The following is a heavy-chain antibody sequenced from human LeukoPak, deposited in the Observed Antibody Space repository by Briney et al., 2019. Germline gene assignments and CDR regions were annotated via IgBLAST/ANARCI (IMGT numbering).Heavy chain of an antibody. CDR1: GGTFSGCY. Sequence: SETLSLTCAVYGGTFSGCYWSWIRQPPGKGLEWIGEINHSGSTNYNPSLKSRVTISVDTSKNQFSLKLSSVTAADTAVYYCARDITWSGYVWFDPWGQGTLVTVSS. CDR3: ARDITWSGYVWFDP. V-gene: IGHV4-34*01. CDR2: INHSGST. J-gene: IGHJ5*02. D-gene: IGHD3-3*01.